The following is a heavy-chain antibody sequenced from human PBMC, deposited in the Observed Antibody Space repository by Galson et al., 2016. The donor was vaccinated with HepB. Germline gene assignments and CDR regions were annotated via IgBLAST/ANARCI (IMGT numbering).Heavy chain of an antibody. CDR1: GFTFRSYT. Sequence: SLRLSCAASGFTFRSYTMSWVRQAPGKGLEWFSAISGSGVGTYYADSVKGRFTISRDNSKNTLYLQMNSLRAEDTAVYYCAKDDDDYNDAFDIWGQGTMVTVSS. CDR2: ISGSGVGT. CDR3: AKDDDDYNDAFDI. V-gene: IGHV3-23*01. D-gene: IGHD5-24*01. J-gene: IGHJ3*02.